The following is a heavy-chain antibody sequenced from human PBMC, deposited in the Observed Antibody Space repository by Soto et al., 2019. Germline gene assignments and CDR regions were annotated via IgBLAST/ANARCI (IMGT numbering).Heavy chain of an antibody. Sequence: PSETLSLRCAVYGGSFSGYYWSWIRQPPGKGLEWIGEINHSGSTYYNPSLKSRVTISVDTSKNQFSLKLSSVTAADTAVYYCARPSVPYCSSTSCYGRGDFDYWGQGTLVTVSS. CDR1: GGSFSGYY. D-gene: IGHD2-2*01. CDR2: INHSGST. CDR3: ARPSVPYCSSTSCYGRGDFDY. V-gene: IGHV4-34*01. J-gene: IGHJ4*02.